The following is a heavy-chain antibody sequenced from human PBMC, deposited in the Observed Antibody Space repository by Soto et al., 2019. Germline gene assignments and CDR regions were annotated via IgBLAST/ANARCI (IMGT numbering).Heavy chain of an antibody. Sequence: PGGSLRLSCAASGFTFSSYWMHWVRQAPGKGPVWVSRINSDGSSTSYADSVKGRFTISRDNAKNTLYLQMNSLRAEDTAVYYCARETLARDGSDYWGQGTLVTVSS. CDR1: GFTFSSYW. J-gene: IGHJ4*02. D-gene: IGHD2-21*02. CDR3: ARETLARDGSDY. CDR2: INSDGSST. V-gene: IGHV3-74*01.